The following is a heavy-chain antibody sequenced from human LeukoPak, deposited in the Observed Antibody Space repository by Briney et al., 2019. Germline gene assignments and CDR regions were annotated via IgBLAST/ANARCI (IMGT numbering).Heavy chain of an antibody. CDR1: GFTFSSYW. CDR3: ARAGRGDYLYWYFGL. V-gene: IGHV3-7*01. J-gene: IGHJ2*01. Sequence: GGSLRLSCAASGFTFSSYWMSWVRQAPGKGLEWVANIKQDGSEKYYVDSVKGRFTISRDNAKNSLYLQMNSLRAEDTAVYYCARAGRGDYLYWYFGLWGRGTLVTVSS. CDR2: IKQDGSEK. D-gene: IGHD4-17*01.